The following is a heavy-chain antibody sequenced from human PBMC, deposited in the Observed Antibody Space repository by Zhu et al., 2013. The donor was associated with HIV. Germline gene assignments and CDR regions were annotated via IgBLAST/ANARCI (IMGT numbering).Heavy chain of an antibody. V-gene: IGHV1-8*01. CDR3: ARDRRVYEVWSGSASNGLDA. Sequence: QVQLVQSGAEVKKPGASVKVSCKASGYTFSSYDINWVRQATGQGLEWMGWMNPNSGNTGYAQRFQGRVTMTRNTSISTAYMELSSLRSEDTAVYYCARDRRVYEVWSGSASNGLDAWGQGTTGHRLL. J-gene: IGHJ6*02. CDR1: GYTFSSYD. D-gene: IGHD3-3*01. CDR2: MNPNSGNT.